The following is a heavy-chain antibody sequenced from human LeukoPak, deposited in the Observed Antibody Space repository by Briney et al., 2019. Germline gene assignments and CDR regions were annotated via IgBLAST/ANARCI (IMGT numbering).Heavy chain of an antibody. V-gene: IGHV1-24*01. D-gene: IGHD2-2*01. CDR1: GYTLTELS. Sequence: ASVKVSCKVSGYTLTELSMHWVRQAPGKGLEWMGGFDPEDGETIYAQKFQGRVTMTEDTSTDTAYMELSSLRSEDTAVYYCAGRVVVPAAIHWDDAFDIWGQGTMVTVSS. CDR3: AGRVVVPAAIHWDDAFDI. J-gene: IGHJ3*02. CDR2: FDPEDGET.